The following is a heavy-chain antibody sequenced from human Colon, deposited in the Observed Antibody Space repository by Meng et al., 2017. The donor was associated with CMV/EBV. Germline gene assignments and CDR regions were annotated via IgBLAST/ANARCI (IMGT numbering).Heavy chain of an antibody. CDR1: GDSINSPDYY. Sequence: QVQLQESGPGLVKPSQXLSPTCTVSGDSINSPDYYWTWIRQPPGKALEWIGYIYHSGNTNYNPSLKTPVTISLDMSKNQFSLDLSSVTAADTAVYYCARERFSDAFDIWGQGTLVTVSS. CDR3: ARERFSDAFDI. V-gene: IGHV4-30-4*08. CDR2: IYHSGNT. D-gene: IGHD3-3*01. J-gene: IGHJ3*02.